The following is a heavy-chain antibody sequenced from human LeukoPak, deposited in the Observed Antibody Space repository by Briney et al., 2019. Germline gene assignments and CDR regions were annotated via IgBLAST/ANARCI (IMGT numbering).Heavy chain of an antibody. D-gene: IGHD2-15*01. Sequence: GGSLRLSCAASGFTFSNAWMSWVRQAPGKGLEWVCRIKSKTDGGTTDYAAPVKGRFTISRDDSKNTLYLQMNSLKTEDTAVYYCTTVTLYCSGGSCYSPDAFDIWGQGTMVTVSS. J-gene: IGHJ3*02. CDR2: IKSKTDGGTT. V-gene: IGHV3-15*01. CDR1: GFTFSNAW. CDR3: TTVTLYCSGGSCYSPDAFDI.